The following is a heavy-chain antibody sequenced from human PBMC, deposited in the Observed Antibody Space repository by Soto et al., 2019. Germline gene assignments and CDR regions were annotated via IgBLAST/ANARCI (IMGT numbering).Heavy chain of an antibody. CDR1: GYTFTRYG. D-gene: IGHD3-16*01. V-gene: IGHV1-18*01. CDR2: INTYNGNT. J-gene: IGHJ6*02. CDR3: AMVDVYVTPSPQDV. Sequence: QVQLVQSGAEVKNPGASVKVSCKASGYTFTRYGIGWARQAPGQGLEWMGWINTYNGNTNYAQNVQGRVTLTTDTDTSTAYVELRSLRSNDTAIYYCAMVDVYVTPSPQDVWGQGTTVIVSS.